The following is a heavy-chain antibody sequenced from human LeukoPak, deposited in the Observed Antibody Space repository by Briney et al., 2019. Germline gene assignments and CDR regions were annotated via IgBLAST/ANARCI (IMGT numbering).Heavy chain of an antibody. CDR1: GGSISSSSYY. V-gene: IGHV4-39*01. Sequence: SETLSHTCTVSGGSISSSSYYWGWIRQPPGKGLEWIGSIYYSGSTYYNPSLKSRVTISVDTSKNQFSLKLSSVAAADTAVYYCARRGDYVGGGSDYWGQGTLVTVSS. CDR3: ARRGDYVGGGSDY. D-gene: IGHD4-17*01. J-gene: IGHJ4*02. CDR2: IYYSGST.